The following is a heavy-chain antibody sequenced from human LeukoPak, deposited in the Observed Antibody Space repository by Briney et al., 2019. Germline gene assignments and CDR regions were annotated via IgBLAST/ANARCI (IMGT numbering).Heavy chain of an antibody. CDR2: ISGSGGST. D-gene: IGHD3-22*01. Sequence: GGSLRLSCAASGFTFRSYAMSWVRQAPGKGLEWVSAISGSGGSTYYADSVKGRFTISRDNSKNTLYLQMNSLRAEDTAVYYCAENYYDSSGYYYFWAFDIWGQGTMVTVSS. CDR3: AENYYDSSGYYYFWAFDI. J-gene: IGHJ3*02. V-gene: IGHV3-23*01. CDR1: GFTFRSYA.